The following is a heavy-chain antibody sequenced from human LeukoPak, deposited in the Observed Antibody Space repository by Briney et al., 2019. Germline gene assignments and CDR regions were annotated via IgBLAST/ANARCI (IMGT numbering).Heavy chain of an antibody. CDR3: AKDLQRWIQLPDY. V-gene: IGHV3-23*01. D-gene: IGHD5-18*01. CDR1: GFTFNTYA. Sequence: EGSLRLSCAASGFTFNTYAMTWVRQAPGMGLEWVSGISGSGSNAYYADSVKGRFTISRDNSKNTLYLQMNSLRAEDTAVYYCAKDLQRWIQLPDYWGQGTLVTVSS. CDR2: ISGSGSNA. J-gene: IGHJ4*02.